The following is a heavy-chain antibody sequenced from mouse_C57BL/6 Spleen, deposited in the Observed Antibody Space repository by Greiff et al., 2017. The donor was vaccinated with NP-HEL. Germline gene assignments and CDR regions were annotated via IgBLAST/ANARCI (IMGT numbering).Heavy chain of an antibody. CDR1: GYTFTSYW. V-gene: IGHV1-52*01. Sequence: QVQLQQPGAELVRPGSSVKLSCKASGYTFTSYWLHWVKQRPIQGLEWIGNIDPSDSETHYNQKFKDKATLTVDKSSSTAYMQLSSLTSEDSAVYYCAREDWYVDVWGTGTTVTVSS. CDR2: IDPSDSET. CDR3: AREDWYVDV. J-gene: IGHJ1*03.